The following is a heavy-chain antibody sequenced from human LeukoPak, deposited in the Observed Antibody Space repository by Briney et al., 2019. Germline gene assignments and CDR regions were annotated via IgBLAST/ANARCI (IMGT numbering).Heavy chain of an antibody. Sequence: SETLSLTCTVSGGSISSSSYYWGWIRQPPGKGLEWIGSIYYSGSTCYNPSFKSRVTISVDTSKNQFSLKLSSVTAADTAVYYCARHGYSRYSSIGTDYWGQGTLVTVSS. J-gene: IGHJ4*02. V-gene: IGHV4-39*01. D-gene: IGHD6-13*01. CDR3: ARHGYSRYSSIGTDY. CDR2: IYYSGST. CDR1: GGSISSSSYY.